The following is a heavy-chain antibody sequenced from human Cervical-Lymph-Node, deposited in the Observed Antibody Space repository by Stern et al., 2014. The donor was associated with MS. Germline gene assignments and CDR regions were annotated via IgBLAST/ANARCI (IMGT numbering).Heavy chain of an antibody. Sequence: QITLKESGPALVKPTQTLTLTCTFSGFSLSTSGVRVNWIRQPTGKDLDCLARSDWYDDKFYSTSLKSRLTLSKYTSKDQVVLTMTNMDPVDTATYYCARMLGTHIDDWGQGTLVTVSS. CDR1: GFSLSTSGVR. CDR3: ARMLGTHIDD. D-gene: IGHD1-1*01. CDR2: SDWYDDK. J-gene: IGHJ4*02. V-gene: IGHV2-70*04.